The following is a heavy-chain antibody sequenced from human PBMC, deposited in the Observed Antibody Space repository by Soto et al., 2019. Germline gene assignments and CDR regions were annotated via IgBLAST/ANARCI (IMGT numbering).Heavy chain of an antibody. V-gene: IGHV3-23*01. CDR3: AKDGIQTVTFDY. D-gene: IGHD4-17*01. CDR2: VSGNGDVT. Sequence: EVQLTESGGGLAQPGGSLRLSCEGSGFTFSDFAISWVRQAPGKGLEWVSVVSGNGDVTVYADSVKGRFATSRDNSKNTMFLQMNSLIAEDTAIYYCAKDGIQTVTFDYWGRGTLVTVSS. CDR1: GFTFSDFA. J-gene: IGHJ4*01.